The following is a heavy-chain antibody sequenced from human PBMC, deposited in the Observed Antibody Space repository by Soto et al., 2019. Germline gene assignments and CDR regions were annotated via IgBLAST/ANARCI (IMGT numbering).Heavy chain of an antibody. CDR1: GGTFSSYA. J-gene: IGHJ5*02. D-gene: IGHD6-13*01. CDR3: ARARGSRSWHSNWFDP. Sequence: QVQLVQSGSEVKKPGSSVKVSCKASGGTFSSYAISWVRHATGQGLEWVGGSIPIFGTANSAQKLQGRVTITAEESTSTDYMELRSLRSDDTAVYSFARARGSRSWHSNWFDPWGQGTLVTLSS. V-gene: IGHV1-69*01. CDR2: SIPIFGTA.